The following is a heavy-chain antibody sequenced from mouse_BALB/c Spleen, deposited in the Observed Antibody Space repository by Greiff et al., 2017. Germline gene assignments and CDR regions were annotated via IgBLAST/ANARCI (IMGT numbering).Heavy chain of an antibody. D-gene: IGHD1-1*01. CDR3: TREGIYYYDFDY. J-gene: IGHJ2*01. CDR2: IYPGNSDT. V-gene: IGHV1-5*01. CDR1: GYSFTSYW. Sequence: VQLQQSGTVLARPGASVKMSCKASGYSFTSYWMHWVKQRPGQGLEWIGAIYPGNSDTSYNQKFKGKAKLTAVTSASTAYMELSSLTNEDSAVYYCTREGIYYYDFDYWGQGTTLTVSS.